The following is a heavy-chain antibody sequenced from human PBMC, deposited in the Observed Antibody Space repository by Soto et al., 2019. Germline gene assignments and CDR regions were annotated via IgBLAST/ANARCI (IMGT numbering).Heavy chain of an antibody. CDR3: ARQSGYCSGGSCYLGYYYGMDV. CDR2: IDPSDSYT. V-gene: IGHV5-10-1*01. CDR1: GYSFTSYW. D-gene: IGHD2-15*01. Sequence: GESLKISCKGSGYSFTSYWISWVRQMPGKGLEWMGRIDPSDSYTNYSPSFQGHVTISADKSISTAYLQWSSLKASDTAMYYCARQSGYCSGGSCYLGYYYGMDVWGQGTTVPVS. J-gene: IGHJ6*02.